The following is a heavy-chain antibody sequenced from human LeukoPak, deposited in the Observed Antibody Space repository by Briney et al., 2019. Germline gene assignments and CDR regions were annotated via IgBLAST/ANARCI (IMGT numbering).Heavy chain of an antibody. J-gene: IGHJ4*02. CDR2: IYSGGST. CDR3: ASYRTQYYYDSSGYYPR. V-gene: IGHV3-66*01. CDR1: GFTVSSNY. Sequence: GGSLRLSCAASGFTVSSNYMSWVRQAPGKGLEWVSVIYSGGSTYYADSVKGRFTISRDNSKNTLYLQMNSLRAEDTAVYYCASYRTQYYYDSSGYYPRWGQGTLVTVSS. D-gene: IGHD3-22*01.